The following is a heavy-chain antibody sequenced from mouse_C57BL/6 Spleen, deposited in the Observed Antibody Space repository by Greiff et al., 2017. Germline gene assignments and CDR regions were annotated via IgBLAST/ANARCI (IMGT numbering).Heavy chain of an antibody. CDR2: IWTGGGT. D-gene: IGHD1-1*01. CDR3: ARDTTVVEGWYFDV. J-gene: IGHJ1*03. V-gene: IGHV2-9-1*01. Sequence: VKLVESGPGLVAPSQSLSITCTVSGFSLTSYAISWVRQPPGKCLECLGVIWTGGGTNYNLALKSILSISKDNSKSHVFLTMNSLQTDDTAKYYCARDTTVVEGWYFDVWGTGTTVTVSS. CDR1: GFSLTSYA.